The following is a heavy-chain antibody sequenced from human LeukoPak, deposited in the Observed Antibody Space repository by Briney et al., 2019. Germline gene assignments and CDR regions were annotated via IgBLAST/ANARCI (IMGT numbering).Heavy chain of an antibody. D-gene: IGHD2-21*02. CDR3: AKGTYCGGDCYSLLDS. J-gene: IGHJ4*02. V-gene: IGHV3-23*01. CDR1: GFTFSSYA. CDR2: ISGSGEYT. Sequence: GGSLRLSCAASGFTFSSYAMSWVRQAPGKGLEGVSGISGSGEYTDYADSVKGRFTISRDNSKSTLYVQMNSLRAEDTAVYYCAKGTYCGGDCYSLLDSWGQGTLVTVSS.